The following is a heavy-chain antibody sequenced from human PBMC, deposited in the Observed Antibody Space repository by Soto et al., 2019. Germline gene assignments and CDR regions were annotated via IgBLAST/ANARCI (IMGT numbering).Heavy chain of an antibody. CDR1: GASVTSDDYY. CDR3: ARDPIFYYASSGYGGSYFDY. Sequence: PSETLSLTSAVSGASVTSDDYYWSWIRQPPGKGLEWIGYIYHSGGTYYNPSLKSRVSISTDTSQNQFSLKLTSLTAADTAVYYCARDPIFYYASSGYGGSYFDYWGQGSRVTVSS. CDR2: IYHSGGT. J-gene: IGHJ4*02. V-gene: IGHV4-30-4*01. D-gene: IGHD3-22*01.